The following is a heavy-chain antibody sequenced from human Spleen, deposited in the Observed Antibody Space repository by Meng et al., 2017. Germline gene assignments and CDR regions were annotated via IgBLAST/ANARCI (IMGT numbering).Heavy chain of an antibody. CDR3: ARDEDISAAGKLFGDY. D-gene: IGHD6-25*01. Sequence: VQLGQSGGEVKKPGASLKVSCKPSGYNFPDYYIHWVRRAPGQGLEWMGRINPKSGDTHYAQKFQARVTMTGDTSISTAYMELSGLRSDDTAMYYCARDEDISAAGKLFGDYWGQGTLVTVSS. J-gene: IGHJ4*02. V-gene: IGHV1-2*06. CDR2: INPKSGDT. CDR1: GYNFPDYY.